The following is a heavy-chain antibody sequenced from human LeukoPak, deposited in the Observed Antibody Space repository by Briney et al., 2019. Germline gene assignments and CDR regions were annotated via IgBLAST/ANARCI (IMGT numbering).Heavy chain of an antibody. CDR2: INPNSGFT. D-gene: IGHD2-2*01. V-gene: IGHV1-2*02. CDR1: GYPFTGYY. Sequence: ASVKVSCKASGYPFTGYYLHWVRQAPGQGLEWMGWINPNSGFTNYAQKFQGRVTMTRDTSISTAYVELSRLRSDDTAVYYCATLADCSSSSCRSFDYWGQGTLVTVSS. CDR3: ATLADCSSSSCRSFDY. J-gene: IGHJ4*02.